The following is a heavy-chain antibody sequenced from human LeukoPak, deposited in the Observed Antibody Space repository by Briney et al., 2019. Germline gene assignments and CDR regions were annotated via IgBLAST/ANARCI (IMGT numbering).Heavy chain of an antibody. CDR1: GVSMRGYY. V-gene: IGHV4-59*06. J-gene: IGHJ5*02. Sequence: SETLSLTCIVSGVSMRGYYLTWIRQPPGKGLEWIGYIYYSGSTYYNPSLKSRVTISVDTSKNQFSLKLSSVTAADTAVYYCARSHNWFDPWGQGTLVTVSS. CDR2: IYYSGST. CDR3: ARSHNWFDP.